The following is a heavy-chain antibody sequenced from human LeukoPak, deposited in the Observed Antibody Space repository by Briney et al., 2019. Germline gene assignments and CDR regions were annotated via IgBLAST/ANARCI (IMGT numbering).Heavy chain of an antibody. CDR2: INYSGST. CDR3: ARVRGYSGYRSYYYGMDV. CDR1: GGSFSGYY. V-gene: IGHV4-34*01. D-gene: IGHD5-12*01. Sequence: SETLSLTCAVYGGSFSGYYWSWIRQPPGKGLEWIGEINYSGSTNYNPSLKSRVTISVDTSKNQFSLKLSSVTAADTAVYYCARVRGYSGYRSYYYGMDVWGQGTTVTVSS. J-gene: IGHJ6*02.